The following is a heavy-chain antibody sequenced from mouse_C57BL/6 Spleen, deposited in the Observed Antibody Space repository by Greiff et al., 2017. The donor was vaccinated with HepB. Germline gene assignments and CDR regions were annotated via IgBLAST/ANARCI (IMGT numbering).Heavy chain of an antibody. J-gene: IGHJ3*01. Sequence: QVQLKESGAELMKPGASVKLSCKATGYTFTGYWIEWVKQRPGHGLEWIGEILPGSGSTTYNEKFKGKATFTADTSSNTAYMQRSSLTTEDSAIYYCARRYDGSSEGLAYWGQGTLVTVSA. V-gene: IGHV1-9*01. D-gene: IGHD1-1*01. CDR2: ILPGSGST. CDR3: ARRYDGSSEGLAY. CDR1: GYTFTGYW.